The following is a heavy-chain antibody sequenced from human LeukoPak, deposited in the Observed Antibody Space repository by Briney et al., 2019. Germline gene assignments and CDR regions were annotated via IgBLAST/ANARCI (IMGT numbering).Heavy chain of an antibody. V-gene: IGHV1-69*13. J-gene: IGHJ5*02. CDR3: ARDRAPTRIGFDP. CDR1: GGTFSSYA. CDR2: IIPIFGTA. Sequence: SVKVSCKASGGTFSSYAISWVRQAPGQGLEWMGGIIPIFGTANYAQKFQGRVTITADESTSTAYMELSSLRSEDTAVYYCARDRAPTRIGFDPWGQGTLVTVSS. D-gene: IGHD2/OR15-2a*01.